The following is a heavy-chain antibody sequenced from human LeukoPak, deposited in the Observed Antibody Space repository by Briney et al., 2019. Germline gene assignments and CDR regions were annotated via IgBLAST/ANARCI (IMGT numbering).Heavy chain of an antibody. J-gene: IGHJ4*02. CDR1: GYSLTNYY. CDR2: INPSGGST. CDR3: ARGAPTTRIGAGRFDY. V-gene: IGHV1-46*01. Sequence: ASVSVSCKAFGYSLTNYYVHWVRQAPGQGLEWMGEINPSGGSTSYAQKFQGRITVTRDTYTNTVDMDLSSPRSEDTATYYCARGAPTTRIGAGRFDYWGQGSLLTVAS. D-gene: IGHD5-12*01.